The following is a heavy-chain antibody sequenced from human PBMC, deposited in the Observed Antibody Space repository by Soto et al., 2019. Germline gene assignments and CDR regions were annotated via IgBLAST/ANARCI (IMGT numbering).Heavy chain of an antibody. CDR2: IKSKTDGGTT. D-gene: IGHD6-19*01. J-gene: IGHJ6*03. Sequence: PGGSLRLSCAASGFTFSNAWMSWVRQAPGKGLEWVGRIKSKTDGGTTDYAAPVKGRFTISRDDSKNTLYLQMNSLKTEDTAVYYCTTTLQAYSVAGYYYYMDVWGKGTTVTVSS. V-gene: IGHV3-15*01. CDR1: GFTFSNAW. CDR3: TTTLQAYSVAGYYYYMDV.